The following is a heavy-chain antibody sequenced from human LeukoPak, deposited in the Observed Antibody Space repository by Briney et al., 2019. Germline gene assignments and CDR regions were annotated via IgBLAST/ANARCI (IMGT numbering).Heavy chain of an antibody. CDR3: ARGSRYYYGSGSYLIDY. Sequence: SETLSLTCTVSGGSIRSGSYYWSWIRQAAGKGLEWIGRVYTSGSTNYNPSLESRVTISVDTSKNQISLNLSSVTAADTAVYYCARGSRYYYGSGSYLIDYWGQGTLVTVSS. D-gene: IGHD3-10*01. CDR1: GGSIRSGSYY. V-gene: IGHV4-61*02. CDR2: VYTSGST. J-gene: IGHJ4*02.